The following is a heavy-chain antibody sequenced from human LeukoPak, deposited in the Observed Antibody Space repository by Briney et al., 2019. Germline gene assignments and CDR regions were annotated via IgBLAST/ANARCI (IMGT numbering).Heavy chain of an antibody. J-gene: IGHJ4*02. CDR2: ISAYNGYT. V-gene: IGHV1-18*01. CDR1: GYTFTNYG. Sequence: ASVKVSCKASGYTFTNYGFSWVRQAPGQGLEWMGWISAYNGYTDYAQKFQFRVTMTTDTSTSTAYMELRSLISDDAAVYYCARGDDYGDYWGLYWGQGTLVTVSS. D-gene: IGHD4-17*01. CDR3: ARGDDYGDYWGLY.